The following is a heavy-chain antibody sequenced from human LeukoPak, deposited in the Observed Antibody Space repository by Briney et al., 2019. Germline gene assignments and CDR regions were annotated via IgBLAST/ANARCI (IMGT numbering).Heavy chain of an antibody. V-gene: IGHV4-61*01. CDR1: GGSVSSGSYY. D-gene: IGHD1-26*01. CDR3: ARAGSEGAHDAFDI. J-gene: IGHJ3*02. Sequence: SETLSLTCTVSGGSVSSGSYYWSWIRQPPGKGLEWIGYIYYSGGTNYNPSLKSRVTISVDTSKNQFSLKLSSVTAADTAVYYCARAGSEGAHDAFDIWGQGTMVTVSS. CDR2: IYYSGGT.